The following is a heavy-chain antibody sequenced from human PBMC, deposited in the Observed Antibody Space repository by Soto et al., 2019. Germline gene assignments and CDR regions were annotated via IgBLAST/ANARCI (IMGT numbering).Heavy chain of an antibody. CDR2: VYYTGGT. CDR3: VRQVIDYLHGLVDV. J-gene: IGHJ6*02. Sequence: QVQVQQSGPRLVKPSETLSLTCTVSSGPTRSHNWGWIRQSPGRGLEWIGYVYYTGGTSYNPSLNSRVTISAYTSTNHISMTLSSVTAADTAFYYCVRQVIDYLHGLVDVWGQGTAVSVSS. CDR1: SGPTRSHN. D-gene: IGHD2-21*01. V-gene: IGHV4-59*08.